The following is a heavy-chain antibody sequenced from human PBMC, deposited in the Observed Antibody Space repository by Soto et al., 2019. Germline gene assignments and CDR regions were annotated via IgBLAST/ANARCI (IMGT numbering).Heavy chain of an antibody. J-gene: IGHJ4*02. CDR1: GGSISSYY. D-gene: IGHD6-6*01. V-gene: IGHV4-59*01. CDR3: ARLTSIAARPRFDY. CDR2: IYYSGST. Sequence: PSETLSLTCTVSGGSISSYYWSWIRQPPGKGLEWIGYIYYSGSTNYNPSLKSRVTISVDTSKNQFSLKLSSVTAADTAVYYCARLTSIAARPRFDYWGQGTLVTVSS.